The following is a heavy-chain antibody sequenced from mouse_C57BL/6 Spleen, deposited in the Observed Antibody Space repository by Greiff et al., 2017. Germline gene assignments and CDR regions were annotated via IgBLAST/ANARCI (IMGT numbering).Heavy chain of an antibody. V-gene: IGHV5-17*01. CDR1: GFTFSDYG. CDR3: ARRSPSSRWYFGV. J-gene: IGHJ1*03. CDR2: ISSGSSTI. Sequence: EVMLVESGGGLVKPGGSLKLSCAASGFTFSDYGMHWVRQAPEKGLEWVAYISSGSSTIYYADTVKGRFTISRDNAKNTLFLQMTSLRSEDTAMYYCARRSPSSRWYFGVWGTGTTVTVSS.